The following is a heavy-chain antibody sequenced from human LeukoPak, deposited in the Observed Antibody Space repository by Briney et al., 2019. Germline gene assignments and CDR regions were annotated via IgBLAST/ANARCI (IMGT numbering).Heavy chain of an antibody. CDR2: VRTKGNGYAT. V-gene: IGHV3-73*01. Sequence: GGSLRLSCAASGFTFSGSAIHWVRQASGKGLEWVGRVRTKGNGYATQYAAPVKGRLTISRDDSKNTAYLQMNSLKTEDTAVYFCSSYDNSGYYYRNYWGQGTLVTVSS. CDR3: SSYDNSGYYYRNY. CDR1: GFTFSGSA. J-gene: IGHJ4*02. D-gene: IGHD3-22*01.